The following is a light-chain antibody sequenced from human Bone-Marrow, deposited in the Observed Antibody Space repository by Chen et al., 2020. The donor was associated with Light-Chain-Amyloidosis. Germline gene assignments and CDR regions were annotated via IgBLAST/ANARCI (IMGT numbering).Light chain of an antibody. Sequence: SYVLTQPSSVSVAPGQTATIACGGNNIGSTSVHWYQQTPAQAPLLVVYDDRDRPSVIPERLSGSTSGNTATLTISRVEAGDEADYYCQVWDRSSDRPVFGGGTKLTVL. CDR1: NIGSTS. CDR2: DDR. CDR3: QVWDRSSDRPV. J-gene: IGLJ3*02. V-gene: IGLV3-21*02.